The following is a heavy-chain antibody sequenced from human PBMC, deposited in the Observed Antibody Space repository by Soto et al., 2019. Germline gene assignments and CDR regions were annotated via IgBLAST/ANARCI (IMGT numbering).Heavy chain of an antibody. D-gene: IGHD3-10*01. CDR3: ARVPWDYGSGSYHKSYYYYGMDV. CDR2: INHSGST. V-gene: IGHV4-34*01. Sequence: ETLSLTCAVYGGSFSGYYWSWIRQPPGKGLEWIGEINHSGSTNYNPSLKSRVTISVDTYKNQFFLKLSSVTAAYTAVYYCARVPWDYGSGSYHKSYYYYGMDVWGQGTTVTVPS. J-gene: IGHJ6*02. CDR1: GGSFSGYY.